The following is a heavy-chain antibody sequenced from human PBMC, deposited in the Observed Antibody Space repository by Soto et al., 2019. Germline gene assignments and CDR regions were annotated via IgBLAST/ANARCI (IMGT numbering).Heavy chain of an antibody. J-gene: IGHJ4*02. CDR3: ARVLNGQWYFDY. V-gene: IGHV3-74*01. CDR1: GFTFSSYW. CDR2: VNTDESRT. Sequence: GGSLRLSCGASGFTFSSYWMHWVRQAPGKGLVWVSRVNTDESRTSYADSVKGRFTISRDNAKNTLYLQTNSLRAEDTAVYYCARVLNGQWYFDYWGQGTQVTVSS. D-gene: IGHD6-19*01.